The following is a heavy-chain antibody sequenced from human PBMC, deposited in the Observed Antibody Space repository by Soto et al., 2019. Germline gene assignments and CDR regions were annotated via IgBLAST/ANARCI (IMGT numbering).Heavy chain of an antibody. V-gene: IGHV5-51*01. Sequence: GESLKIYFRGSGYIFTNYLIGWVRQMPGKGLEWMGIIYPADSDTRYSPSFQGQVTISADKSISTAYLQWSSLKASDTAMYYCARNRHKSKGWFAPWGQRTLVPVSS. CDR1: GYIFTNYL. J-gene: IGHJ5*02. CDR3: ARNRHKSKGWFAP. CDR2: IYPADSDT.